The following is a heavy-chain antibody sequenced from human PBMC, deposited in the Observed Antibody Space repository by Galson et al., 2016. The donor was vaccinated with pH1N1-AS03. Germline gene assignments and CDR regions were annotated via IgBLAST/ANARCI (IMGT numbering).Heavy chain of an antibody. D-gene: IGHD6-19*01. J-gene: IGHJ3*02. CDR3: ARGSYSSGWYRGRNAFDI. Sequence: TLSLTCAVSGDSISSNHWWTWVRQPPGKGLEWIAEIYHNGNSNYNPTLKSRVSISVDKSKNQFSLNLSSVTAADTAVYYCARGSYSSGWYRGRNAFDIWGQGTMVTVSS. CDR2: IYHNGNS. V-gene: IGHV4-4*02. CDR1: GDSISSNHW.